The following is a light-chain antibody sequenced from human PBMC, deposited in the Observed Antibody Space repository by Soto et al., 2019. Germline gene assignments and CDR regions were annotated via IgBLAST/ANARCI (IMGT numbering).Light chain of an antibody. V-gene: IGKV1-5*03. CDR2: KAS. Sequence: DIQMTQTPSTQSASVGDRVTITCRASQNINRWLAWYQQRPGKAPNLLIHKASTLEAGVPSRFSGSASGTEFTLTISSLQPADFAAYFCLQYNVYPLTFGGGTKVEIK. CDR3: LQYNVYPLT. CDR1: QNINRW. J-gene: IGKJ4*01.